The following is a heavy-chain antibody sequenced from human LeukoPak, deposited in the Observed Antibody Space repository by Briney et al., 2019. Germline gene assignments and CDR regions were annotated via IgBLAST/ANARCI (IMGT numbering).Heavy chain of an antibody. V-gene: IGHV3-48*04. CDR3: ARAYGDYEDY. J-gene: IGHJ4*02. Sequence: GGSLRLSCAASGFTFRSYSMNWVRQAPGKGLEWVSYISSSGSTIYYADSVKGRFTISRDNAKNSLYLQMNSLRAEDTAVYYCARAYGDYEDYWGQGTLVTVSS. CDR2: ISSSGSTI. CDR1: GFTFRSYS. D-gene: IGHD4-17*01.